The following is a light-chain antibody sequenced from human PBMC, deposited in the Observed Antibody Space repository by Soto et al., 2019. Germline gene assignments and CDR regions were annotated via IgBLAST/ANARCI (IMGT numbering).Light chain of an antibody. J-gene: IGKJ2*01. Sequence: EMVMTQSPATLSVALGESATLFCRASQSIDGNLAWFPQKPGQPPRLLLYGASTRATGVATRFSGSESGTEYRLPISGLQSGDFGFYYCQQYNNWPPSEMFTFGQGTKLQIK. CDR1: QSIDGN. CDR3: QQYNNWPPSEMFT. V-gene: IGKV3-15*01. CDR2: GAS.